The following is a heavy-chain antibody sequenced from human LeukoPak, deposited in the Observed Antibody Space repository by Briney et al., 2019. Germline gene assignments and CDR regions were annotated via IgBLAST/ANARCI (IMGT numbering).Heavy chain of an antibody. CDR2: ITPTSSYI. CDR3: VRLRRSSATGGYYYYYDY. V-gene: IGHV3-21*01. CDR1: GFTFSSFS. D-gene: IGHD3-22*01. J-gene: IGHJ4*02. Sequence: GGSLTLSCGASGFTFSSFSMNWVPQAPGKGLEWVSSITPTSSYIYYADSVRGRFTISRDNAKNSLFLQMDSLSAEDTAVYYCVRLRRSSATGGYYYYYDYWGQGILVTVSS.